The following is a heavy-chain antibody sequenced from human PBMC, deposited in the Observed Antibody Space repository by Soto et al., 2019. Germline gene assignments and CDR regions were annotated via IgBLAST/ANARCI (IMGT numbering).Heavy chain of an antibody. V-gene: IGHV3-73*02. J-gene: IGHJ3*02. CDR3: TSLPSVTMIRAGDRYAFDI. D-gene: IGHD3-22*01. Sequence: EVQLVESGGGLVQPGGSLKLSCAASGFTFSGSAMHWVRQASGKGLEWVGRIRSKANSYATAYAASVKGRFTISRDDSKNTAYLQMNSLKTEDTAVYYCTSLPSVTMIRAGDRYAFDIWGQGTMVTVSS. CDR2: IRSKANSYAT. CDR1: GFTFSGSA.